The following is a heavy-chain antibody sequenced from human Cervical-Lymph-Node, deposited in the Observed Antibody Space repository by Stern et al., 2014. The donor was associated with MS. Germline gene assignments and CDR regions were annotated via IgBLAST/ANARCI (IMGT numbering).Heavy chain of an antibody. D-gene: IGHD2-21*02. Sequence: VQLVESGAEVNKPGASVKVSCKVYGYSLTEMSMDWVRQAAGKGLEWMGGYEPQHGETVYAQKIQGRVTMAEDRSTDTAYMELTSLRSDDTAVYYCATHRGRVTYYYGLDVWGQGTTVTVSS. J-gene: IGHJ6*02. CDR1: GYSLTEMS. V-gene: IGHV1-24*01. CDR2: YEPQHGET. CDR3: ATHRGRVTYYYGLDV.